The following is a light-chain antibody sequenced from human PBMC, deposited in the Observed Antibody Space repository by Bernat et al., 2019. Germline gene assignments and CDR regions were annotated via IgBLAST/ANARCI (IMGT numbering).Light chain of an antibody. CDR3: QVWDSSSDNYV. CDR1: NIGSKS. Sequence: SYVLTQPPSVSVAPGKTARITCGGNNIGSKSVHWYQQKPGQAPVLVIYYDSDRPSGIPERFSCSNSGNTATLTLSRVEAGDEADYYCQVWDSSSDNYVFGTGTKVTVL. J-gene: IGLJ1*01. CDR2: YDS. V-gene: IGLV3-21*04.